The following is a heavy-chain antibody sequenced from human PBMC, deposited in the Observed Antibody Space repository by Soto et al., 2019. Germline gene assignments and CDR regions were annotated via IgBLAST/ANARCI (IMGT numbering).Heavy chain of an antibody. CDR1: GLTFSTYA. CDR3: AESPGGLDGYCSDYHGMDV. D-gene: IGHD5-12*01. J-gene: IGHJ6*02. V-gene: IGHV3-23*01. CDR2: IGGSGTGGRT. Sequence: EVHLLESGGDLVQPGGSLRLSCTASGLTFSTYAMSWVRQAPGKGLEWVSAIGGSGTGGRTYYADSVKGRFTISRDNSKNTVYLQMNSVRADDTAVYYCAESPGGLDGYCSDYHGMDVWGQGTTVTVSS.